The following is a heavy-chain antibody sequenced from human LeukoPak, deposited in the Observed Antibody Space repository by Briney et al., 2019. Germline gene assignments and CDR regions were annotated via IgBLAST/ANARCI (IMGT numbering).Heavy chain of an antibody. Sequence: SETLSLTCTVSGGSISSYYWSWIRQPPGKRLEWIGYIYHSGSTYYNPSLKSRVTISVDRSKNQFSLKLSSVTAADTAVYYCARASGIAAAGTGGYFDYWGQGTLVTVSS. D-gene: IGHD6-13*01. V-gene: IGHV4-59*12. CDR2: IYHSGST. CDR3: ARASGIAAAGTGGYFDY. CDR1: GGSISSYY. J-gene: IGHJ4*02.